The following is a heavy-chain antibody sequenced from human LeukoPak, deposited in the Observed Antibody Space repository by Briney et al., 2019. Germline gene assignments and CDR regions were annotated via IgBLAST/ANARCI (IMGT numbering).Heavy chain of an antibody. D-gene: IGHD3-3*01. CDR1: GGSISSYY. CDR2: IYYSGST. Sequence: SETLSLTCTFSGGSISSYYWSWIRQPPGKGLEWIGYIYYSGSTNYNPSLKSRVTISVDTSKNQFSLKLSSVTAADTAVYYCARAAYTRYDFWSGYNYYFDYWGQGTLVTVSS. J-gene: IGHJ4*02. V-gene: IGHV4-59*01. CDR3: ARAAYTRYDFWSGYNYYFDY.